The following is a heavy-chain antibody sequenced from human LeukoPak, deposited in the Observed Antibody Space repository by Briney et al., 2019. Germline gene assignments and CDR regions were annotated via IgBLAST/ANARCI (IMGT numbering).Heavy chain of an antibody. CDR3: AKKAAAGTESDY. Sequence: GGSLRLSCTVSGFTVSSNSMSWVRQAPGKGLEWVSAISGSGGSTYYADSVKGRFTISRDNSKNTLYLQMNSLRAEDTAVYYCAKKAAAGTESDYWGQGTLVTVSS. V-gene: IGHV3-23*01. J-gene: IGHJ4*02. CDR2: ISGSGGST. CDR1: GFTVSSNS. D-gene: IGHD6-13*01.